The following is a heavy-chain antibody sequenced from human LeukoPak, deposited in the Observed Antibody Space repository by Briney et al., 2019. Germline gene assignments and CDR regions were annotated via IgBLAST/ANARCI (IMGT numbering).Heavy chain of an antibody. CDR2: IYSAGST. J-gene: IGHJ4*02. D-gene: IGHD2-21*02. CDR1: GFTVSSNY. Sequence: GGSLRLSCAASGFTVSSNYMSWVRQAPGKGLEWVSVIYSAGSTYYADSVKGRFTISRDSSKNTLYLQMNSLTAEDTAVYFCARGGGAFCGGDCYRNFDYWGQGTLVTVSS. CDR3: ARGGGAFCGGDCYRNFDY. V-gene: IGHV3-66*02.